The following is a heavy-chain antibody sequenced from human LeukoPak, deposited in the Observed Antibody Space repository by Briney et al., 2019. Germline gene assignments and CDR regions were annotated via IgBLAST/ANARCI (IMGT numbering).Heavy chain of an antibody. CDR3: ARETGFADAFDF. CDR1: GFKSSVYS. CDR2: ITGTGSQFDDV. J-gene: IGHJ3*01. V-gene: IGHV3-21*03. Sequence: GGSLRLSCAASGFKSSVYSMNWVRQAPGSGLEWVSRITGTGSQFDDVDYADSVRGRFTISRDNAKDSLFLEMSGLRVEDTGIYFCARETGFADAFDFWGRGTLVTVSS.